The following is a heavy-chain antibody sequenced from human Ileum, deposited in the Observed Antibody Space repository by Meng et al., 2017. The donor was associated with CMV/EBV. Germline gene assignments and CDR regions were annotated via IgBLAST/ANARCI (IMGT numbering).Heavy chain of an antibody. V-gene: IGHV4-4*07. Sequence: VQLQESGPGLVKPSETLSLTCTVSGGSISNYYWNWIRQPAGKGLEWIGRIYSSGSTKYNPSLKSRVTMSVDTSQNQFSLKLNSVTAADTAVYYCARDREWGCTSSSCQTNWFDPWGQGTLVTVSS. CDR1: GGSISNYY. J-gene: IGHJ5*02. D-gene: IGHD2-2*01. CDR3: ARDREWGCTSSSCQTNWFDP. CDR2: IYSSGST.